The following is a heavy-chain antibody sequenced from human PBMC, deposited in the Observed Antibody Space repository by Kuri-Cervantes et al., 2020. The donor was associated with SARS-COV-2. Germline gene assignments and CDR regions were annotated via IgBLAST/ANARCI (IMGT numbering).Heavy chain of an antibody. V-gene: IGHV5-10-1*01. CDR1: GYSFTSYW. Sequence: GSLRLSCKGSGYSFTSYWISWVRQMPGKGLEWMGRIDPSDSYTNYSPSFQGHVTISADKSISTAYLQWSSLNASDTAMYYCARHDYDSSGYYYVYYGMDVWGQGTTVTVSS. CDR3: ARHDYDSSGYYYVYYGMDV. J-gene: IGHJ6*02. D-gene: IGHD3-22*01. CDR2: IDPSDSYT.